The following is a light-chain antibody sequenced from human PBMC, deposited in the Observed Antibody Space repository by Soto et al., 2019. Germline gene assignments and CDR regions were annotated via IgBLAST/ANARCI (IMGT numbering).Light chain of an antibody. V-gene: IGLV2-14*01. Sequence: QSVLTQPACVSGPPGQSITISCTGSSNDIGTYEYVSWHQHHPGRAPKLIIFGVNDRPSGISDRFSGSESGNTASLTIFGLQLEDEAVYYCSSYTTGSTLPWVFGTGTKVTVL. CDR2: GVN. J-gene: IGLJ1*01. CDR3: SSYTTGSTLPWV. CDR1: SNDIGTYEY.